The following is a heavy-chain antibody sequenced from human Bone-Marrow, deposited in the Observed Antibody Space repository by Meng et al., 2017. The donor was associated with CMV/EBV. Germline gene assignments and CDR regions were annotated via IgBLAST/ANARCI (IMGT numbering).Heavy chain of an antibody. CDR1: GFTFSSYD. CDR2: IGTAGDT. CDR3: ARGGGLKYNWNGSSYYYYYVMDV. Sequence: GESLKISCAASGFTFSSYDMHWVRQATGKGLEWVSAIGTAGDTYYPGSVKGRFTISRENAKNSLYLQMNSLRAGDTAVYYCARGGGLKYNWNGSSYYYYYVMDVCDQGTTVTFAS. D-gene: IGHD1-20*01. V-gene: IGHV3-13*01. J-gene: IGHJ6*02.